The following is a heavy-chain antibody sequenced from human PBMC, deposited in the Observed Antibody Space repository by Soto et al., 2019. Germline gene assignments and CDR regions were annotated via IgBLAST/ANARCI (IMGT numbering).Heavy chain of an antibody. CDR3: ARLNLLLPYYFDY. D-gene: IGHD3-9*01. Sequence: QVQLQESGPGLVKPSQTLSLTCTVSGGSISSGDYYWSWIRQPPGKGLEWIGYIYYSGSTYYNPSLKSRVTISVDPSKNQFSLKLSSVTAADTAVYYCARLNLLLPYYFDYWGQGTLVTVSS. CDR2: IYYSGST. CDR1: GGSISSGDYY. J-gene: IGHJ4*02. V-gene: IGHV4-30-4*01.